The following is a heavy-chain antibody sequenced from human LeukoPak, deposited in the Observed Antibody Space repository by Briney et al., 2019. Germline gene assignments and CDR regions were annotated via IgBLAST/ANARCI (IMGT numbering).Heavy chain of an antibody. D-gene: IGHD2-21*01. Sequence: SETLSLTCTVSGGSISSYYWSWIRQPPGKGLEWIGYIYYSGSTNYNPSLKSRVTIPVDTSKNQFSLKLSSLTAADTAVYYCARVASVYYSLLLDYWGQGTLVAVSS. V-gene: IGHV4-59*01. CDR2: IYYSGST. CDR1: GGSISSYY. CDR3: ARVASVYYSLLLDY. J-gene: IGHJ4*02.